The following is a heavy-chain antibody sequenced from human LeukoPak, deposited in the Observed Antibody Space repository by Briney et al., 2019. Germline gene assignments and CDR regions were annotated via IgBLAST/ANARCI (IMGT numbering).Heavy chain of an antibody. CDR3: ARWGDYPGY. CDR2: ISAYNGNT. Sequence: ASVKVSCKASGYAFTSYGISWVRRAPGQGLEWMGWISAYNGNTNYAQKLQGRVTMTTDTSTSTACMELRSLRSDDTAVYYCARWGDYPGYWGQGTLVTVSS. D-gene: IGHD3-16*01. V-gene: IGHV1-18*01. CDR1: GYAFTSYG. J-gene: IGHJ4*02.